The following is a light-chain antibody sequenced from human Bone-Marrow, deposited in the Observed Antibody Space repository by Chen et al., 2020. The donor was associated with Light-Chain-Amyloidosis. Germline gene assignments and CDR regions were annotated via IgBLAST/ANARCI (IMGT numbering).Light chain of an antibody. V-gene: IGLV3-25*03. Sequence: SYELTPPPPVSVSPRQTARLTCSGDDLPTKYAYWYQQKPGQAPVLVIHRDTERPSGISERFSGSSSGTTATLTISGVQAEDEADYHCQSADSSGTYEVIFGGGTKLTVL. CDR2: RDT. CDR1: DLPTKY. CDR3: QSADSSGTYEVI. J-gene: IGLJ2*01.